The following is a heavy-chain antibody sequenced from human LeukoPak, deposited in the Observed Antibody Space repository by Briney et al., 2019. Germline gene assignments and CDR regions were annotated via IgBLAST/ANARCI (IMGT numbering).Heavy chain of an antibody. V-gene: IGHV1-2*02. CDR1: GDTFTGYY. CDR2: INPKSGGT. Sequence: ASVKVSCKASGDTFTGYYMHGVRQAPGQGLEWMGWINPKSGGTDYAQKFQGRVTMTRDTSLSTVNMELTRLRSDDTAVYYCARDLVEVRDLAVGDYYYGMDVWGQGTTVTVSS. D-gene: IGHD3-10*01. CDR3: ARDLVEVRDLAVGDYYYGMDV. J-gene: IGHJ6*02.